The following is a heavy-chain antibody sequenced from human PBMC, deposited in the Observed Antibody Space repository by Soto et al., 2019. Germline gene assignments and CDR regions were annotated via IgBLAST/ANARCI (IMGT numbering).Heavy chain of an antibody. CDR2: IWYDGSNK. CDR3: ARARLEWLLYFDY. D-gene: IGHD3-3*01. Sequence: PGGSLRLSCAASGFTFSSYGMHWVRQAPGKGLEWVAVIWYDGSNKYYADYVKGRFTISRDNSKNTLYLQMNSLRAEDTAVYYCARARLEWLLYFDYWGQGTLGTVSS. V-gene: IGHV3-33*01. CDR1: GFTFSSYG. J-gene: IGHJ4*02.